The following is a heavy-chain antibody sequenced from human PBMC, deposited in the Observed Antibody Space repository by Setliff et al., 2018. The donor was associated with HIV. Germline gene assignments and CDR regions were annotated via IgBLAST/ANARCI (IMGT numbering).Heavy chain of an antibody. CDR1: GFSLSTSGAA. Sequence: VSGPTLVNPTQTLTLTCTFSGFSLSTSGAAVGWIRQPPGKALEWLAILYWDDDKRYTPSLNNRLTITKGTSKNQVVLTMTNVDPVDTATYFCARRAGSSWFRFYFDYWGQGALVTV. J-gene: IGHJ4*02. V-gene: IGHV2-5*02. CDR2: LYWDDDK. D-gene: IGHD6-13*01. CDR3: ARRAGSSWFRFYFDY.